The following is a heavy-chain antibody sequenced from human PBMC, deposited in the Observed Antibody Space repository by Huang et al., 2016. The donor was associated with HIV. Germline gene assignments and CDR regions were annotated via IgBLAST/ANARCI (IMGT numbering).Heavy chain of an antibody. V-gene: IGHV1-2*05. Sequence: QVQLVQSGAEVKKPGASLTVSCKTSGFSFTGYYIHWVRQAPGQGLEWVGRINHKTGSTNHAQRFQGRVTMTSDTSISTAYMELTGLRSDDTVVYYCAREAWARGLGYYFDYWGQGTLVTVSS. CDR1: GFSFTGYY. CDR2: INHKTGST. D-gene: IGHD3-10*01. J-gene: IGHJ4*02. CDR3: AREAWARGLGYYFDY.